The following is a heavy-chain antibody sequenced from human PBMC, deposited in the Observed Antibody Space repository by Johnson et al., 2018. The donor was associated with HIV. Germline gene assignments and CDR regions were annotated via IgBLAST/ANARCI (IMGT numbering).Heavy chain of an antibody. Sequence: QVYLVESGGGVVPPGGSLTLSCAASGFVFSDYVMHWVRQAPGKGLEWVAFIRYDGRNKYYADSVKGRFTISRDNSKNTLYLQMNSLRAEGTAVYYCAKGRDSSGFGAFDIWGQGTMVTVSS. CDR2: IRYDGRNK. CDR3: AKGRDSSGFGAFDI. CDR1: GFVFSDYV. D-gene: IGHD3-22*01. V-gene: IGHV3-30*02. J-gene: IGHJ3*02.